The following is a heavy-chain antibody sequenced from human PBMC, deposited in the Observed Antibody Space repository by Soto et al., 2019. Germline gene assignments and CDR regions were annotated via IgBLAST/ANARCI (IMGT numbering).Heavy chain of an antibody. Sequence: GGSLRLSCAASGFTFSDYYMSWIRQAPGKGLEWVSYISSSGSTIYYADSVKGRFTISRDNAKNSLYLQMNSLRAEDTAVYYCARDVGGSGSYDPSPSYYYYYYMDVWGKGTTVTVSS. D-gene: IGHD3-10*01. CDR1: GFTFSDYY. J-gene: IGHJ6*03. V-gene: IGHV3-11*01. CDR3: ARDVGGSGSYDPSPSYYYYYYMDV. CDR2: ISSSGSTI.